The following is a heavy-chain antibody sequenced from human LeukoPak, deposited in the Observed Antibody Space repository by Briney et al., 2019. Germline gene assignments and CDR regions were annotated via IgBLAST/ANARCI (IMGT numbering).Heavy chain of an antibody. V-gene: IGHV4-61*02. CDR1: GGSISSGSYY. CDR2: IYSSGST. J-gene: IGHJ3*02. D-gene: IGHD1-1*01. CDR3: ANPRGVLAGGAFDI. Sequence: EPSETLSLTCTVSGGSISSGSYYWSWIRQPAGKGLEWIGRIYSSGSTNYNPSLKSRVTISVDTSKNQFSLKLSSVTAADTAVYYCANPRGVLAGGAFDIWGQGTMVTVSS.